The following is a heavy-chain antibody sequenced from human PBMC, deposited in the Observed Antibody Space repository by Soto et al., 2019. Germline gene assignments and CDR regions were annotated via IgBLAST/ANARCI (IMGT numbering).Heavy chain of an antibody. D-gene: IGHD6-6*01. CDR2: IVVGSGNT. CDR3: AGLDYSSSSGHENYYGMDV. Sequence: GASVKVSCKASGFTFTSSAVQWVRQARGQRLEWIGWIVVGSGNTNYAQKFQERVTITRDMSTSTAYMELSSLRSEDTAVYYCAGLDYSSSSGHENYYGMDVWGQGTTVTSP. CDR1: GFTFTSSA. V-gene: IGHV1-58*01. J-gene: IGHJ6*02.